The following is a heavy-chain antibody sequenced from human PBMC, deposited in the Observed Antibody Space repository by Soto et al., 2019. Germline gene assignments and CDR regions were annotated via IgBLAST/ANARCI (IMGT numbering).Heavy chain of an antibody. Sequence: XVSLRLSCAASGFTFRNSWMSWVRQAPGKGLEWVARIKSKTDGGTTDYAAPVKGRFTISRADSKNTLYLQMKSMKTEDTAVYYCTACRDYYDSSGYYIWGQGTLVSVSS. CDR2: IKSKTDGGTT. D-gene: IGHD3-22*01. J-gene: IGHJ1*01. CDR1: GFTFRNSW. CDR3: TACRDYYDSSGYYI. V-gene: IGHV3-15*01.